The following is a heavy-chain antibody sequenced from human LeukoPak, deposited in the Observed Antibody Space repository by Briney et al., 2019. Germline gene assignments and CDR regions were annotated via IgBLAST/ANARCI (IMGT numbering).Heavy chain of an antibody. Sequence: PTGGSLRLSCAVSGFPFTNYWMSWVRQAPGKGPEWVANIKEDGSVMYYVDSLKGRFTIARDSAQNSLYLQMNSLRVEDTAVYFCARDLGGSYSTGSYLDYWGQGALVTVSS. CDR1: GFPFTNYW. CDR3: ARDLGGSYSTGSYLDY. CDR2: IKEDGSVM. J-gene: IGHJ4*02. V-gene: IGHV3-7*01. D-gene: IGHD6-19*01.